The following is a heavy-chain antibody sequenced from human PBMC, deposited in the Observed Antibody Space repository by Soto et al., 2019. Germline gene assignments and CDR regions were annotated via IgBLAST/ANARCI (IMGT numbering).Heavy chain of an antibody. Sequence: GPGPQLPSETLSLTCTVSGGSISSGGYYWSWIRQHPGKGLEWIGYIYYSGSTYYNPSLKSRVTISVDTSKNQFSLKLSSVTAADTAVYYCARDHGYGDYQLAYNWFDPWGQGTLVTVSS. V-gene: IGHV4-31*03. D-gene: IGHD4-17*01. CDR3: ARDHGYGDYQLAYNWFDP. CDR2: IYYSGST. J-gene: IGHJ5*02. CDR1: GGSISSGGYY.